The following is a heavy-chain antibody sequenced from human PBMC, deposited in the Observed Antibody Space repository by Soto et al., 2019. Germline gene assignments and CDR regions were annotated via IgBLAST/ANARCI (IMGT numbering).Heavy chain of an antibody. Sequence: EVQLLESGGGLVQPGGSLRLSCAASGFTFSSYAMSWVRQAPGKGLEWVSAISGSGGSTYYADSVKGRFTISRDNAKNTLYLQMNSLRAEDTAVYYCAMAHHDYGDYHPGYFDYWGQGTLVTVSS. CDR3: AMAHHDYGDYHPGYFDY. J-gene: IGHJ4*02. V-gene: IGHV3-23*01. CDR2: ISGSGGST. D-gene: IGHD4-17*01. CDR1: GFTFSSYA.